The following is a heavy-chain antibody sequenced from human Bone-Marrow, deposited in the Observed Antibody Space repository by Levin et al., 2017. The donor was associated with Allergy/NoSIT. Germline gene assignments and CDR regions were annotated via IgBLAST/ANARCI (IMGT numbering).Heavy chain of an antibody. Sequence: SCTVSGGSFSSAGYYWTWIRQHPGRGLEWIGYIYNSGSTHYNPYLKSRITMSVDTTQKQFSLKVRSVTAADTAVYYCARGGESIVVVPPTPMIDYWGQGTLVTVSS. CDR3: ARGGESIVVVPPTPMIDY. CDR1: GGSFSSAGYY. CDR2: IYNSGST. V-gene: IGHV4-31*03. D-gene: IGHD2-2*01. J-gene: IGHJ4*02.